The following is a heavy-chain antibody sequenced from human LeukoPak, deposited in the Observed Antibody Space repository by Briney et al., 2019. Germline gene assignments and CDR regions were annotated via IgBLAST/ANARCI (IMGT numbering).Heavy chain of an antibody. CDR3: ARKMDSGSYYSENWFDP. D-gene: IGHD1-26*01. CDR1: GYTFTSYD. Sequence: ASVKVSCKASGYTFTSYDINWVRQATGQGLEWMGWMNPNSGSTGYAQKFQGRVTITRNTSISTAYMELSSLRSEDTAVYYCARKMDSGSYYSENWFDPWGQGTLVTVSS. J-gene: IGHJ5*02. V-gene: IGHV1-8*03. CDR2: MNPNSGST.